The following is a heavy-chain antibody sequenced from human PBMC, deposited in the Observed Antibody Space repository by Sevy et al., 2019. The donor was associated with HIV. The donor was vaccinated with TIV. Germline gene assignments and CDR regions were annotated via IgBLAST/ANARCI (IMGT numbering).Heavy chain of an antibody. CDR3: AGRTGDYSSGWYVLDY. D-gene: IGHD6-19*01. V-gene: IGHV1-2*02. J-gene: IGHJ4*02. Sequence: ASVKVSCKASGYTFTGYYMHWVRQAPGQGLEWMGWINPNSGGTNYAQKFQGRVTMTRDTSISTAYMELSRLRSDDTAVYYCAGRTGDYSSGWYVLDYWGQGTLVTVSS. CDR2: INPNSGGT. CDR1: GYTFTGYY.